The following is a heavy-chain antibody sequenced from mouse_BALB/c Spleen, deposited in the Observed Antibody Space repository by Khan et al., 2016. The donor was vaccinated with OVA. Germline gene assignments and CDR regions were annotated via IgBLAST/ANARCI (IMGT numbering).Heavy chain of an antibody. J-gene: IGHJ3*01. CDR2: INPYNDYT. Sequence: VQLKESGPELVKPGASVKMSCKASGYTFTSYDMHWVKQKPGQGLEWIGYINPYNDYTNFNEKFKGKATLTSDKSSSTAYMELSSLTYEDSAVYYWARGVLGLRTWFAYWGQGTLVTVSA. D-gene: IGHD3-1*01. V-gene: IGHV1S136*01. CDR1: GYTFTSYD. CDR3: ARGVLGLRTWFAY.